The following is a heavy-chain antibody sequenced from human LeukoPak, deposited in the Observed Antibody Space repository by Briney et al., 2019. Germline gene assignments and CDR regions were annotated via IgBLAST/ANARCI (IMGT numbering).Heavy chain of an antibody. V-gene: IGHV3-74*01. CDR2: INTVGTDR. J-gene: IGHJ4*02. Sequence: GGSLRLSCAGSGFTFSYYWMHWIRQAPGKGLVWVSLINTVGTDRTYADSVQGRFTISRDNAKNTVYLQMNGLRVDDTAVYYCARLDAYHGYWGQGTLVTVSS. D-gene: IGHD5-24*01. CDR1: GFTFSYYW. CDR3: ARLDAYHGY.